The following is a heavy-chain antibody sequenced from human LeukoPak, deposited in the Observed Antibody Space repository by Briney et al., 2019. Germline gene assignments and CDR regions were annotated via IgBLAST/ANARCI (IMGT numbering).Heavy chain of an antibody. CDR2: ISGSGGST. CDR1: GFTFSSYA. J-gene: IGHJ4*02. V-gene: IGHV3-23*01. D-gene: IGHD2-2*01. Sequence: GGSLRLSCAASGFTFSSYAMSWVRQAPGKGLEWVSAISGSGGSTYYADSVKGRFTISRDNSKNTLYLQMNSLRAEDTAVYYCAKLGYCSSTSCYEGDYWGQGTLVTVSS. CDR3: AKLGYCSSTSCYEGDY.